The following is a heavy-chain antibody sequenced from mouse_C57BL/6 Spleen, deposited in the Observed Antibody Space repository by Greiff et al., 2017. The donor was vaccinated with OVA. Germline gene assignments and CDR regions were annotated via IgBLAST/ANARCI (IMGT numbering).Heavy chain of an antibody. CDR1: GYTFTSYW. V-gene: IGHV1-59*01. D-gene: IGHD2-3*01. CDR3: ARGDGYYYYLDY. CDR2: IDPSDSYT. J-gene: IGHJ2*01. Sequence: QVQLQQPGAELVRPGTSVKLSCKASGYTFTSYWMHWVKQRPGQGLEWIGVIDPSDSYTNYNQKFKGKATLTVDTSSSTAYMQLSSLTSEDSAVYYCARGDGYYYYLDYWGQGTTRTVSS.